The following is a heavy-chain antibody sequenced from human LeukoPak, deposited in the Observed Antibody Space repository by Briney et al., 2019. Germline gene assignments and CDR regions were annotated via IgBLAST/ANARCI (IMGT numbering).Heavy chain of an antibody. CDR1: GQSFSGYY. J-gene: IGHJ5*02. V-gene: IGHV4-34*06. D-gene: IGHD3-3*01. CDR2: INHSGST. CDR3: AGGRSAYDFWSGYYNWSDR. Sequence: SETLSLTCAVYGQSFSGYYSRCIRQPPAKGLEWIREINHSGSTNYNPSLKRRVNISEDTSHNQFSLELGSVTTAGTAGYYLAGGRSAYDFWSGYYNWSDRCGQGTLVTVSS.